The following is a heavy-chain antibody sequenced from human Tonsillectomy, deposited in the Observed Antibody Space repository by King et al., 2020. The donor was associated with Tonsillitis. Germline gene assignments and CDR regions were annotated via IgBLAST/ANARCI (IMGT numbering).Heavy chain of an antibody. D-gene: IGHD2-21*02. V-gene: IGHV3-11*06. Sequence: VQLVESGGGLVKPGGSLRLSCAVSGFTFSNYYMSWIRQAPGKGLEWVSYISSASTYTNYADSVKGRFTISRDNAKNSLSLQMNSLRAEDTAVYFCARLTVDPAGDPDYFDDWGQGTLVTVSS. CDR2: ISSASTYT. CDR1: GFTFSNYY. J-gene: IGHJ4*02. CDR3: ARLTVDPAGDPDYFDD.